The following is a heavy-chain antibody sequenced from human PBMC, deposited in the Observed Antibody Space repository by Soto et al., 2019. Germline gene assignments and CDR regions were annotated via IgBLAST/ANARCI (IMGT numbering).Heavy chain of an antibody. CDR2: IGTTGDT. V-gene: IGHV3-13*04. D-gene: IGHD1-26*01. CDR1: GFPFSSYD. Sequence: GGSLRLSCAASGFPFSSYDMHWVRQITGKGLEWVSAIGTTGDTYYPDSVKGRFTISRENGKNSLYLQMNYLRAEDTAVYYCARDSPGGPPDRSGMAVWGKGPTVTV. J-gene: IGHJ6*04. CDR3: ARDSPGGPPDRSGMAV.